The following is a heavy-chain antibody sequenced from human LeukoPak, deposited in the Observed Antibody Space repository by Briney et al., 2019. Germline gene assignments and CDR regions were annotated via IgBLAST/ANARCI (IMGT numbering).Heavy chain of an antibody. Sequence: GGSLRLSCAASGFTFSSYAMSWVRQALGKGLEWVSAISGSGGSTYYADSVKGRFTISRDNSKNTLYLQMNSLRAEDTAVYYCAKAGFGSGHAFDIWGQGTMVTVSS. V-gene: IGHV3-23*01. CDR3: AKAGFGSGHAFDI. CDR1: GFTFSSYA. J-gene: IGHJ3*02. CDR2: ISGSGGST. D-gene: IGHD3-10*01.